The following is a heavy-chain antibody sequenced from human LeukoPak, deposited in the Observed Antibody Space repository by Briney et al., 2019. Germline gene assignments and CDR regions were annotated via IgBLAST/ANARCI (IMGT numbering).Heavy chain of an antibody. Sequence: GGSLRLSCADSGFTFSSHWMHWVRQAPGKGLVWVSRIKYDASSTSYADTVKGRFTISRDNAKNTLYLQMNSRRAEDTAVYYCARGATYAYYQDYWGQGTLVTVSS. CDR2: IKYDASST. D-gene: IGHD1-26*01. V-gene: IGHV3-74*01. J-gene: IGHJ4*02. CDR1: GFTFSSHW. CDR3: ARGATYAYYQDY.